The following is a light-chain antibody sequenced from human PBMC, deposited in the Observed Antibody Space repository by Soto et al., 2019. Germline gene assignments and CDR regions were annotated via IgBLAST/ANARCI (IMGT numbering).Light chain of an antibody. J-gene: IGKJ5*01. CDR1: LSVTSH. Sequence: EMVLTQSPASLSLSPGERVILSCRASLSVTSHLAWYQQKPGQAPSLLIYDVSKRASGIPARFSGSGSGTDFTLTISSLEHEDFAVYYCQQRGTFGHGTRLEIK. CDR2: DVS. CDR3: QQRGT. V-gene: IGKV3-11*01.